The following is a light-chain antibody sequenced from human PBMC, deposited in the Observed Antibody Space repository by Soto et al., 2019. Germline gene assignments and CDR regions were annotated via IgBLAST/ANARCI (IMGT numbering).Light chain of an antibody. J-gene: IGKJ3*01. CDR1: QSVNSN. CDR3: QQRSNWAT. CDR2: GAS. Sequence: EIVLTQSPATLSVSPGERATLSCRASQSVNSNLAWYQQKPGQAPRLLIYGASSRATGIPARFSGSGSVTDFTLTISSLEPEDFAVYYCQQRSNWATFGPGTKVDIK. V-gene: IGKV3-11*01.